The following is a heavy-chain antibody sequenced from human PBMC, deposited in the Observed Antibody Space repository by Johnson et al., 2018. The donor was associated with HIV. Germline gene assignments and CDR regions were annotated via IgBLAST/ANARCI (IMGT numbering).Heavy chain of an antibody. J-gene: IGHJ3*02. CDR3: AKDTGGNSGNDAFDI. D-gene: IGHD4-23*01. CDR1: GFTFSDHW. CDR2: INGDGSRT. Sequence: VQLVESGGGLVQPGGSLRLSCGASGFTFSDHWMQWVRQAPGKGLVWVSRINGDGSRTSYADSVKGRFTIARDNAKNTLFLEMNGLRTADTAVYYCAKDTGGNSGNDAFDIWGQGTMVTVSS. V-gene: IGHV3-74*01.